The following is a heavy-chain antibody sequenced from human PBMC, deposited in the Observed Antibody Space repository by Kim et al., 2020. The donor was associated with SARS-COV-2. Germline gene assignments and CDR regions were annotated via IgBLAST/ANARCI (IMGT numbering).Heavy chain of an antibody. J-gene: IGHJ5*02. D-gene: IGHD2-15*01. CDR1: GFTFSSYG. V-gene: IGHV3-33*01. CDR2: IWYDGSNK. Sequence: GGSLRLSCAASGFTFSSYGMHWVRQAPGKGLEWVAVIWYDGSNKYYADSVKGRFTISRDNSKNTLYLQMNSLRAEDTAVYYCAREKVVAATLNRFDPWGQGTLVTVSS. CDR3: AREKVVAATLNRFDP.